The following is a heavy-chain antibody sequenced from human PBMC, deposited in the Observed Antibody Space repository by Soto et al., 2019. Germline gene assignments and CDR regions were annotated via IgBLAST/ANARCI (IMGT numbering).Heavy chain of an antibody. D-gene: IGHD3-9*01. CDR2: MNPNSGNT. Sequence: ASVKVSCKASGYTFTSYDINWVRQATGQGLEWMGWMNPNSGNTGYAQKFQGRVTMTRNTSISTAYMELSSLRSEDTAVYYCARARGHFDWSKEDYWGQGTLVTVSS. CDR3: ARARGHFDWSKEDY. J-gene: IGHJ4*02. CDR1: GYTFTSYD. V-gene: IGHV1-8*01.